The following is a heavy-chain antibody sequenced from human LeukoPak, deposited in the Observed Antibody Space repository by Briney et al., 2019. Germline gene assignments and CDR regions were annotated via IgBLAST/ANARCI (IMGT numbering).Heavy chain of an antibody. V-gene: IGHV1-69*05. J-gene: IGHJ3*01. Sequence: SVKVSCKASGGTFSSHAVSWARQAPGQGLEWMGGTTPIFGSAEYAQKLQDRLTITTDDSTSTAYMILSSLRSEDTAVYYCARALFHFDGSGFSMDAFDVWGQGTMVTVSS. D-gene: IGHD3-22*01. CDR1: GGTFSSHA. CDR3: ARALFHFDGSGFSMDAFDV. CDR2: TTPIFGSA.